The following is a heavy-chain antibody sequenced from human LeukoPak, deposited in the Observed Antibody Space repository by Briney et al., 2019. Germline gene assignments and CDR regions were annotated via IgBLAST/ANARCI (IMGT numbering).Heavy chain of an antibody. J-gene: IGHJ4*02. D-gene: IGHD3-10*01. CDR2: ISSSSSYI. CDR3: ARDRHYGSGSYPGY. Sequence: PGGSLRLSCAASGFTFSSYSMNWVRQAPGKGLEWVSSISSSSSYIYYADSVKGRFTISRDNAKDSLYLQMNSLRAEDTAVYYCARDRHYGSGSYPGYWGQGTLVTVSS. CDR1: GFTFSSYS. V-gene: IGHV3-21*01.